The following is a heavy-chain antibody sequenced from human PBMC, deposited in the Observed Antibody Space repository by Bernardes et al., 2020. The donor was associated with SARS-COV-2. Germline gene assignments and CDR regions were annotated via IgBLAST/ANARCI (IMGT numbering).Heavy chain of an antibody. D-gene: IGHD3-3*01. J-gene: IGHJ3*02. V-gene: IGHV4-61*01. CDR3: ARDRGNIITIFGVVINDGFEI. CDR1: GGSVSSGSYY. CDR2: IYYSGST. Sequence: SETLSLTCTVSGGSVSSGSYYWSWIRQPPGKGLEWIGYIYYSGSTNYNPSLKSRVTISVDTSKNQFSLKLSSVTAADTAVYYCARDRGNIITIFGVVINDGFEIWGQGTMATVSS.